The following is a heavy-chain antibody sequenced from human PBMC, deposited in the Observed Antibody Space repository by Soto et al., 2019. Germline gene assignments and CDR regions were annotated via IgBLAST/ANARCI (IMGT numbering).Heavy chain of an antibody. CDR1: GGTFSSYA. CDR2: IIPIFGTA. D-gene: IGHD1-26*01. CDR3: ASTPSGWELLDLDWYFDL. V-gene: IGHV1-69*06. J-gene: IGHJ2*01. Sequence: QVQLVQSGAEVKKPGSSVKVSCKASGGTFSSYAISWVRQAPGQGLEWMGGIIPIFGTANYAQKFQGRVTITADKSTSTAYKELSSLRSEDTAVYYWASTPSGWELLDLDWYFDLWGRGTLVTVSS.